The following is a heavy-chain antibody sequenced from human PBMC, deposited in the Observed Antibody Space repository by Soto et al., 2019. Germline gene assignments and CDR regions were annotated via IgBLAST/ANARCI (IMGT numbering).Heavy chain of an antibody. V-gene: IGHV4-30-4*01. Sequence: QVQLQESGPGLVKPSQTLSLTCTVSGGSISSGDYYWSWIRQPPGKGLEWIGYIYYSGSTYYNPCLKSRVTISVDTSKNQFSLKLSSVTAADTAVYYCGGYDFWSDNGGMDVWGQGTTVTVSS. D-gene: IGHD3-3*01. CDR2: IYYSGST. CDR3: GGYDFWSDNGGMDV. CDR1: GGSISSGDYY. J-gene: IGHJ6*02.